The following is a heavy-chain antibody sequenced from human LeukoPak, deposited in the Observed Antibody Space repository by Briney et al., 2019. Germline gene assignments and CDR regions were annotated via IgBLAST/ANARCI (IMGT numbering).Heavy chain of an antibody. V-gene: IGHV3-33*01. Sequence: GRSLRLSCAASGFTFSSYAMHWVRQAPGKGLEWVAVIWYDGSNKYYADSVKGRFTISRDHSKNTLYPQMKSLRAEDTAVYYCARELEIAVAGTLGYWGQGTLVTVSS. CDR2: IWYDGSNK. CDR1: GFTFSSYA. J-gene: IGHJ4*02. D-gene: IGHD6-19*01. CDR3: ARELEIAVAGTLGY.